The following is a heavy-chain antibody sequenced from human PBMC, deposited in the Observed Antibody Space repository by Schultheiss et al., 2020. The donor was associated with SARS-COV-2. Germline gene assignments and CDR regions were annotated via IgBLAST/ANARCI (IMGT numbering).Heavy chain of an antibody. CDR2: IRSKAYGGTT. D-gene: IGHD3-10*01. CDR1: GFTFGDYA. V-gene: IGHV3-49*04. J-gene: IGHJ4*02. CDR3: TAFSWGYGSGSYSREGY. Sequence: GGSLRLSCTASGFTFGDYAMSWVRQAPGKGLEWVGFIRSKAYGGTTEYAASVKGRFTISRDDSKSIAYLQMNSLKTEDTAVYYCTAFSWGYGSGSYSREGYWGQGTLVTVSS.